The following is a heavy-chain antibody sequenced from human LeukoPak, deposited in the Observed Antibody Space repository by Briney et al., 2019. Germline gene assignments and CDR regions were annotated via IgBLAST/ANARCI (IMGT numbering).Heavy chain of an antibody. V-gene: IGHV3-53*01. CDR1: GFTVSSNY. D-gene: IGHD6-13*01. CDR2: IYSGGST. CDR3: ERDGTAAAGFDY. J-gene: IGHJ4*02. Sequence: GGSLRLSCAASGFTVSSNYMSWVRQAPGKGLEWVSVIYSGGSTYYADSVKGRFTISRDNSKNTLYLQMNSLRAEDTAVYYCERDGTAAAGFDYWGQGTLVTVSS.